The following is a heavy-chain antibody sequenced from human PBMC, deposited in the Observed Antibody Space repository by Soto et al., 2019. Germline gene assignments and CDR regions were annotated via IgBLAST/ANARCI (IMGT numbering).Heavy chain of an antibody. CDR1: GYSFYRYG. D-gene: IGHD3-16*01. Sequence: SVNVSCKAFGYSFYRYGIAWARQAPGQGLEWMGWINTYNGNTNYAQNLQGRVTLTTDTSTSTAYMELTSLRSNDTAIYYCAMVDVYVTPSPQDVWGQGTTVTVSS. J-gene: IGHJ6*02. V-gene: IGHV1-18*01. CDR3: AMVDVYVTPSPQDV. CDR2: INTYNGNT.